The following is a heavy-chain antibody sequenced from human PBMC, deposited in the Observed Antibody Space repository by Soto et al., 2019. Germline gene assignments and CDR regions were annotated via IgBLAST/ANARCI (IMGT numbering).Heavy chain of an antibody. CDR2: IYSTGNT. D-gene: IGHD6-13*01. CDR1: GGSISSSY. CDR3: RRSSRYSTDV. V-gene: IGHV4-39*01. J-gene: IGHJ6*02. Sequence: PSETLSLTCTVSGGSISSSYWGWIRQPPGKGLEWIGSIYSTGNTYYNPSLNSQVTISVDTSKNQFSLNVISVTAADTAVYYCRRSSRYSTDVWGQGTTVTVSS.